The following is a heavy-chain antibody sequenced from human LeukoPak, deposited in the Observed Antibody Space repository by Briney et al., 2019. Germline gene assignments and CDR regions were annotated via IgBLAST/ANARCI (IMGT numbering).Heavy chain of an antibody. CDR1: GFTFSTYA. Sequence: GGSLRLSCAASGFTFSTYAMSWVRQAPGKGLEWVSALGGSAGSAYYADSVRGRFTISRDNSKNTLYLQMNSLRAEDTAVYYCARVHFSSSPYFDYWGQGTLVTVSS. J-gene: IGHJ4*02. CDR2: LGGSAGSA. D-gene: IGHD6-6*01. CDR3: ARVHFSSSPYFDY. V-gene: IGHV3-23*01.